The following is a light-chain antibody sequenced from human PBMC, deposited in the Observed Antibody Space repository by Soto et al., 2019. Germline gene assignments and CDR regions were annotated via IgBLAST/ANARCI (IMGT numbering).Light chain of an antibody. Sequence: EIVLTQSPGTLSLSPGERATLSCRGSQSVRGSYLAWYQQSPGQAPRLLIQGASSRATGIPDRFTGSGSGTDFTLTISRLEPEDFAVYYCQQYDNSPITFGQGTRLEIK. CDR2: GAS. J-gene: IGKJ5*01. V-gene: IGKV3-20*01. CDR3: QQYDNSPIT. CDR1: QSVRGSY.